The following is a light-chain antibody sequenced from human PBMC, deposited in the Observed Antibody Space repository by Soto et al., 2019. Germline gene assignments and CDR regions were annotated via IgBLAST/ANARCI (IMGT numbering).Light chain of an antibody. CDR2: GNS. J-gene: IGLJ2*01. CDR3: QSYDSSLRGSV. CDR1: SSNIGAGYD. Sequence: QSVLTQPPSVSGAPGQRVIISCTGSSSNIGAGYDVHWYQQLPGTAPKLLIYGNSNRPSGVPDRFSGSKSGTSASLAITGLQAEDEADYYCQSYDSSLRGSVFGGGTKVTVL. V-gene: IGLV1-40*01.